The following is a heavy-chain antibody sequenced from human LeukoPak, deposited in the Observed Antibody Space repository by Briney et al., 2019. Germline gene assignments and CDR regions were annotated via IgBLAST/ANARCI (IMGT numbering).Heavy chain of an antibody. Sequence: SVKVSCKASGGTFSSYAISWVRQAPGQGLEWMGRIIPIFGTANYAQKFQGRVTMTRNTSISTAYMELSSLRSEDTAVYYCASLGVSCGWGFDYWGQGTLVTVSS. J-gene: IGHJ4*02. CDR2: IIPIFGTA. V-gene: IGHV1-69*05. CDR1: GGTFSSYA. CDR3: ASLGVSCGWGFDY. D-gene: IGHD6-19*01.